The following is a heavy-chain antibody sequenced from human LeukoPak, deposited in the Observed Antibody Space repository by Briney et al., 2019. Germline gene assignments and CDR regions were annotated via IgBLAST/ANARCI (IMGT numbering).Heavy chain of an antibody. V-gene: IGHV3-23*01. Sequence: GGSLRLSCAASGFTFSSYAMSWVRQAPGKGLEWVSAISGSGGSTYYADSVKGRFTISRDNSKNTLYLQMNSLRAEDTAVYYCAKESFMITFGGVNLDYWGQRTLVTVSS. CDR3: AKESFMITFGGVNLDY. CDR1: GFTFSSYA. J-gene: IGHJ4*02. D-gene: IGHD3-16*01. CDR2: ISGSGGST.